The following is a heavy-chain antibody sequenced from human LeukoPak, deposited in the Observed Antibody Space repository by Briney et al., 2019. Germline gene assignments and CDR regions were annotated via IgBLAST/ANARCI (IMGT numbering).Heavy chain of an antibody. V-gene: IGHV3-15*01. CDR3: AKDLAQGYFGS. J-gene: IGHJ4*02. CDR1: GFTFSYVW. CDR2: VKSKDVGATT. D-gene: IGHD2/OR15-2a*01. Sequence: PGGSLRLSCAASGFTFSYVWMSWVRQAPGKGLEWVGRVKSKDVGATTDYAAPVKGRFTISRDDSKNSLYLQMDSLKTEDTAMYYCAKDLAQGYFGSWGQGTLVTVSS.